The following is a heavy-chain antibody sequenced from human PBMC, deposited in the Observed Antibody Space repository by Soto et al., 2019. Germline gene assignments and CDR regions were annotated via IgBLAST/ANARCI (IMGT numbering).Heavy chain of an antibody. D-gene: IGHD5-12*01. CDR2: IYHSGST. CDR3: AAGGGLPRYY. CDR1: GGYISSGGYS. J-gene: IGHJ4*02. Sequence: PSETLSLTCAVSGGYISSGGYSWSWIRQPPGKGLEWIGYIYHSGSTYYNPSLESRVTISVDRSKNQFSLKLSSVTAADTAVYYCAAGGGLPRYYWGQGTLVTVSS. V-gene: IGHV4-30-2*01.